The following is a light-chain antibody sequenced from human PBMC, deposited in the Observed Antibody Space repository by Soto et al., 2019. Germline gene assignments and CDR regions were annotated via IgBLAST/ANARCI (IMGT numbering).Light chain of an antibody. CDR2: DPS. CDR3: QQFNSYPPLT. CDR1: QGISSA. Sequence: AIQLTQSPSSLSASVGDRVTITCRASQGISSALAWYQQKPGKAPKLLIYDPSSLESGVPSRFSGSGSGTDFTLTISSLQPEDFATYYCQQFNSYPPLTFGGGTKVEIK. J-gene: IGKJ4*01. V-gene: IGKV1-13*02.